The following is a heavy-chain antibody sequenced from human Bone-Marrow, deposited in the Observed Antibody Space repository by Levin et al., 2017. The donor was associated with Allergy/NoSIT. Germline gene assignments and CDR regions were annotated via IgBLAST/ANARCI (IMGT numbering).Heavy chain of an antibody. CDR3: ARQILGYSWHGVEF. J-gene: IGHJ4*02. V-gene: IGHV5-51*01. CDR2: IYPADSDT. Sequence: ASVKVSCKVSGYRFSDYWIGWVRQMPGKGLEWMGIIYPADSDTRYSPSFQGQVTISADKSSNTAYLQWSRLKASDTAMYYCARQILGYSWHGVEFWGQGTLVTVSS. D-gene: IGHD5-18*01. CDR1: GYRFSDYW.